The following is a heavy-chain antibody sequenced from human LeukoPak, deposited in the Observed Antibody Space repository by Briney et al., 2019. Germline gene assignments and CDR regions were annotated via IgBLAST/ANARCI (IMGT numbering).Heavy chain of an antibody. CDR3: TRYRGYDYFFDY. CDR2: INPNSGGT. D-gene: IGHD5-12*01. CDR1: GYNFTGYY. Sequence: ASVKVSCKASGYNFTGYYMHWVGQAPGQGLEWMGRINPNSGGTNHAQKFQGRVTMTRDTSISTAYMELSRLRSDDTAVYYCTRYRGYDYFFDYWGQGTLVTVSS. J-gene: IGHJ4*02. V-gene: IGHV1-2*06.